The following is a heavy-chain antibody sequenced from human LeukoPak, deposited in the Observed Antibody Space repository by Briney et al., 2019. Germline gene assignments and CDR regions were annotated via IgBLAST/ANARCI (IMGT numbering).Heavy chain of an antibody. J-gene: IGHJ5*02. CDR2: IYPGDSDT. CDR1: GYIFTSYW. Sequence: GESLKISCKGSGYIFTSYWIGWVRQMPGKGLEWMGIIYPGDSDTRYSPSFQGQVTISADKSISTAYLQWSSLKASDTAMYYCAKQSDIVVVPAVFDPWGQGTLVTVSS. V-gene: IGHV5-51*01. CDR3: AKQSDIVVVPAVFDP. D-gene: IGHD2-2*01.